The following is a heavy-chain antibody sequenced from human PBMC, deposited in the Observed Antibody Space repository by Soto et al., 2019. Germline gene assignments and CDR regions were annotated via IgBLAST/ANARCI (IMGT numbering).Heavy chain of an antibody. CDR1: SASIITEQR. J-gene: IGHJ4*02. CDR2: IHHRGST. V-gene: IGHV4-4*02. CDR3: ARSFGWYAIDH. Sequence: QMQLQESGPGLVKPSETLSLTCAVSSASIITEQRWTWVRQPPGKGLEWIGEIHHRGSTNNNPSLRSRVTMSVDKSKNQVSPNLTSVTAADTALYYCARSFGWYAIDHWGQGTLVIVSS. D-gene: IGHD6-19*01.